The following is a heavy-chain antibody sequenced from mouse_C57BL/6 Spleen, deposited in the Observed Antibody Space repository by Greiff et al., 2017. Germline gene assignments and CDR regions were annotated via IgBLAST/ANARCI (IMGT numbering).Heavy chain of an antibody. V-gene: IGHV1-22*01. CDR1: GYTFTDYN. CDR3: ARGISSGYFDY. J-gene: IGHJ2*01. Sequence: VQLQQSGPELVKPGASVKLSCKASGYTFTDYNMHWVKQSHGKSLEWIGYINPNNGGTSYNQKFKGKATLTVNKSSSTAYMEIRSLTSEDSAVYYCARGISSGYFDYWGQGTTLTVSS. D-gene: IGHD3-2*02. CDR2: INPNNGGT.